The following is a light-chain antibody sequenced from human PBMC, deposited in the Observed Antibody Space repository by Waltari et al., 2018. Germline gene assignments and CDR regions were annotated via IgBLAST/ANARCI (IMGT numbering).Light chain of an antibody. V-gene: IGLV6-57*01. CDR1: SGSIADNR. CDR2: ADS. Sequence: NFILTQPHSVSESPGQTVTISCTRSSGSIADNRIQWYQQRPGSSLTNVIYADSERPSGAPVRFRGSVDSSSNSASRTISGLKTEDEADYYWQSYDFSFHWVFGGGTKLTVL. CDR3: QSYDFSFHWV. J-gene: IGLJ3*02.